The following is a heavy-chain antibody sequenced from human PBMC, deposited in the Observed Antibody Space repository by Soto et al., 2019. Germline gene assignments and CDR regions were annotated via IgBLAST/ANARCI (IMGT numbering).Heavy chain of an antibody. J-gene: IGHJ6*03. V-gene: IGHV4-39*01. CDR2: IYYSGST. CDR3: ARSSGYDYYYYYMDV. Sequence: PSETLSLTCTVSGGSISSSSYYWGWIRQPPGKGLEWIGSIYYSGSTYYNPSLKSRVTISVDTSKNQFSLKLSSVTAADTAVYYCARSSGYDYYYYYMDVWGKGTTVT. CDR1: GGSISSSSYY. D-gene: IGHD5-12*01.